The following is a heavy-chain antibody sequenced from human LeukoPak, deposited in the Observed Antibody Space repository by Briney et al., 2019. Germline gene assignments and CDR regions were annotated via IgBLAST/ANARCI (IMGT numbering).Heavy chain of an antibody. D-gene: IGHD4-23*01. CDR3: ARVCPYGGNSEDAFDI. CDR2: IYYSGST. V-gene: IGHV4-31*03. Sequence: SETLSLTCTVSGGSISSGGYYWSWIRQHPGKGLEWIGYIYYSGSTYYNPSLKSRVTISVDTSKNQFSLKLSSVTAADTAVYYCARVCPYGGNSEDAFDIWGQGTMVTVSS. J-gene: IGHJ3*02. CDR1: GGSISSGGYY.